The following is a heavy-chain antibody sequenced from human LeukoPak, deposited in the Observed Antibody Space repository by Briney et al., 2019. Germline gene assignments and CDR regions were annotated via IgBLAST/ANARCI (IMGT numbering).Heavy chain of an antibody. V-gene: IGHV1-8*01. CDR3: ARGLRFLEWLFPGEWGYYYYGMDV. CDR2: MNPKSGNT. Sequence: ASVKVSCKASGYTFTSYDINWVRQATGQGLEWMGWMNPKSGNTGYAQKFQGRVTMTRNTSISTAYMELSSLRSEDTAVYYCARGLRFLEWLFPGEWGYYYYGMDVWGQGTTVTVSS. D-gene: IGHD3-3*01. CDR1: GYTFTSYD. J-gene: IGHJ6*02.